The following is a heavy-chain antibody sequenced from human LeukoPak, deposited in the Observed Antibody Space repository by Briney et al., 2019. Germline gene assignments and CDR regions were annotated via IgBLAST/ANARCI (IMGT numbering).Heavy chain of an antibody. D-gene: IGHD3-3*01. CDR2: IYYSGST. J-gene: IGHJ4*02. CDR1: GGSISSGDYY. V-gene: IGHV4-30-4*08. Sequence: SETLSLTCTVSGGSISSGDYYWSWIRQPLGKGLEWIGYIYYSGSTYYNPSLKSRVTISVDTSKNQFSLKLGSVTAADTAVYYCARDRRSLYDFWSSYYMGGYFDYWGQGTLVTVSS. CDR3: ARDRRSLYDFWSSYYMGGYFDY.